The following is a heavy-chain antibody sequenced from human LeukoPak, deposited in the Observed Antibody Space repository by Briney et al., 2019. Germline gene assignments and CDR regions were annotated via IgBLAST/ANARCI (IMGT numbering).Heavy chain of an antibody. CDR2: MCGTAGCT. Sequence: GGSLRLSCQASGFTFYMYAMSWVRQAPGKGLEWVASMCGTAGCTFYPDSVKGRFTIPRDNSKNVLYLRMNSLTAEDTAIYYCAKDRPNFHENSGHYYRRDGDSWGQGTLVTVSS. CDR3: AKDRPNFHENSGHYYRRDGDS. J-gene: IGHJ5*01. D-gene: IGHD3-22*01. V-gene: IGHV3-23*01. CDR1: GFTFYMYA.